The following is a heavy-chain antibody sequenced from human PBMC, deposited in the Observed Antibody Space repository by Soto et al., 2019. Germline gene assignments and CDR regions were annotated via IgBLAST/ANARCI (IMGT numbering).Heavy chain of an antibody. CDR3: ARGAFCGGARGCREMDV. CDR2: ISAYNGNT. CDR1: GYKFISHS. J-gene: IGHJ6*02. V-gene: IGHV1-18*01. D-gene: IGHD2-21*01. Sequence: ASVKVSCKSSGYKFISHSITWVRQAPGQGLEWMGRISAYNGNTNYAQKLQGRVTMTTDTSTNAAYMELRTLRSDDTAVYYCARGAFCGGARGCREMDVWGQGTTVTVSS.